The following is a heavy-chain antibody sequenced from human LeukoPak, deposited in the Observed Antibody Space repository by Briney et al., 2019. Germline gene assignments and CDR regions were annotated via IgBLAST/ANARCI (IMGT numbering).Heavy chain of an antibody. J-gene: IGHJ4*02. CDR2: ISGSGGST. Sequence: PGGSLRLSCAASGFTFRNYAMSWVRQAPGKGLEWVSAISGSGGSTYYADSVKGRFTISRDNSKNTLYLQMNSLRAEDTAVYYCAKDGGGYDSDFDYWGQGTLVTVSS. D-gene: IGHD5-12*01. V-gene: IGHV3-23*01. CDR1: GFTFRNYA. CDR3: AKDGGGYDSDFDY.